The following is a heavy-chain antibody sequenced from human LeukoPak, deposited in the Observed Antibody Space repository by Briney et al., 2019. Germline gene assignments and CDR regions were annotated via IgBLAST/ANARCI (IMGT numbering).Heavy chain of an antibody. Sequence: ASVTVSCTASGGTFSSYAISWVRQAPGQGLEWMGGIIPIFGTANYAQKFQGRVTITADESTSTAYMELSSLRSEDTAVYYCAREGSSSAWWRAFDIWGQGTMVTVSS. J-gene: IGHJ3*02. CDR2: IIPIFGTA. V-gene: IGHV1-69*01. CDR1: GGTFSSYA. D-gene: IGHD6-19*01. CDR3: AREGSSSAWWRAFDI.